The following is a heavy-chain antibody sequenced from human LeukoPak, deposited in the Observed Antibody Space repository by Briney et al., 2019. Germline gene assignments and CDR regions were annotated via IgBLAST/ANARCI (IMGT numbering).Heavy chain of an antibody. J-gene: IGHJ4*02. CDR3: KKWRLDGNFLAY. Sequence: GGSLRLSCAVSGFTFSSAWMSWVRQAPGKGLEWVGRLKSKTDGGTTDYTAPVKGRFTISRDDSKNTVYLQMNSLKTEDTAVYYCKKWRLDGNFLAYRGQGTLVTVSS. V-gene: IGHV3-15*01. D-gene: IGHD1-7*01. CDR1: GFTFSSAW. CDR2: LKSKTDGGTT.